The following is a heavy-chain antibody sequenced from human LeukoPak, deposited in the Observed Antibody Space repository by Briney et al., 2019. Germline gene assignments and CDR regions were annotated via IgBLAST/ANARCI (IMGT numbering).Heavy chain of an antibody. CDR2: IGTAGDT. J-gene: IGHJ3*02. V-gene: IGHV3-13*01. D-gene: IGHD2-2*01. CDR1: GFTFSSYD. CDR3: ARAGEGLGYCSSTSCPFDI. Sequence: PGGSLRLSCAASGFTFSSYDMHWVRQATGKGLEWVSAIGTAGDTYYPGSVKGRFTISRENAKNSLYLQMNSLRAEDTAVYYCARAGEGLGYCSSTSCPFDIWGQGTMVTVSS.